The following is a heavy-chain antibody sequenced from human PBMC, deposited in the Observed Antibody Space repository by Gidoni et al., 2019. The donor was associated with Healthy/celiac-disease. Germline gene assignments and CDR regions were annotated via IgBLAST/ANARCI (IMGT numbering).Heavy chain of an antibody. CDR1: GFTFSGSA. CDR2: IRSKANSYAT. Sequence: EVQLVESGGGLVQPGGSLKLSCAASGFTFSGSAMHWVRQASGKGLEWVGRIRSKANSYATAYAASVKGRFTISRDDSKNTAYLQMNSLKTEDTAVYYCTRPQPDYGGNSDFDYWGQGTLVTVSS. V-gene: IGHV3-73*02. D-gene: IGHD4-17*01. J-gene: IGHJ4*02. CDR3: TRPQPDYGGNSDFDY.